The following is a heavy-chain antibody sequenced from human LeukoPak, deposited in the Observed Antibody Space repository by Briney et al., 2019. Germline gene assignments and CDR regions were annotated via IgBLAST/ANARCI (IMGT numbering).Heavy chain of an antibody. CDR1: GFTVSSNY. CDR3: ARGGSYLSAFEI. J-gene: IGHJ3*02. V-gene: IGHV3-53*01. CDR2: IYSGGST. D-gene: IGHD1-26*01. Sequence: GGSPRLSCAASGFTVSSNYMSWVRQAPGKGLEWVSIIYSGGSTFYADSVKGRFTISRDNSKNTLYLQMNSLRAEDTAVYYCARGGSYLSAFEIWGQGTMVTVSS.